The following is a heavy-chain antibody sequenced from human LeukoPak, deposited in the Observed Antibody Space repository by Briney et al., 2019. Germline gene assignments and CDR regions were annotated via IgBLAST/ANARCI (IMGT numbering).Heavy chain of an antibody. D-gene: IGHD2-2*01. CDR2: IIPIFGTA. J-gene: IGHJ6*03. V-gene: IGHV1-69*13. CDR3: ARGSLGYCSSTSCYYYYYYMDV. Sequence: SVKVSCKASGGTFISYAISWVRQAPGQGLEWMGGIIPIFGTANYAQKFQGRVTITADESTSTAYMELSSLRSEDTAVYYCARGSLGYCSSTSCYYYYYYMDVWGKGTTVTVSS. CDR1: GGTFISYA.